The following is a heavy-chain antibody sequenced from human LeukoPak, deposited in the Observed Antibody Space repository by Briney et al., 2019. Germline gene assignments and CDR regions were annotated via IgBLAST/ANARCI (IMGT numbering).Heavy chain of an antibody. J-gene: IGHJ4*02. V-gene: IGHV5-51*01. D-gene: IGHD1-1*01. CDR2: LYPGDSDT. Sequence: GESLKISCKGSGYSFTSYWIGWVRQMPGKGLEFMGILYPGDSDTRYSPSFQGRVTISADKSISTAYLQWSSLKASDTAMYYCARHETGPYFDYWGQGTLVTVSS. CDR1: GYSFTSYW. CDR3: ARHETGPYFDY.